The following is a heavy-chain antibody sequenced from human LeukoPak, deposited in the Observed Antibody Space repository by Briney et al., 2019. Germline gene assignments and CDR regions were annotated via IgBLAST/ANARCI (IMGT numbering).Heavy chain of an antibody. V-gene: IGHV3-23*01. J-gene: IGHJ6*03. CDR3: ARCITVFGVVIPEYYYYYMDV. CDR1: VFILSNYS. CDR2: ISNSDATT. Sequence: GGSLRLSCVSSVFILSNYSMNWVRQAPGKGLEWVSRISNSDATTYYADSVRGRFTISRDNSKNTLYLQMNSLRVEGTGVYYCARCITVFGVVIPEYYYYYMDVWGKGATVTVSS. D-gene: IGHD3-3*01.